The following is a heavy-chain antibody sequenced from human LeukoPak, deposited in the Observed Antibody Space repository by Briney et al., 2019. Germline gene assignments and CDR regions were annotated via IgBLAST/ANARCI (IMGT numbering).Heavy chain of an antibody. CDR3: AREGVRESLGDDY. CDR1: GGSFSGYY. CDR2: INHSGST. Sequence: PSKTLSLTCAVYGGSFSGYYWSWIRQPPGKGLEWIGEINHSGSTNYNPSLKSRVTISVDTSKNQFSLKLSSVPAADTAVYYCAREGVRESLGDDYWGQGTLVTVSS. D-gene: IGHD3-10*01. J-gene: IGHJ4*02. V-gene: IGHV4-34*01.